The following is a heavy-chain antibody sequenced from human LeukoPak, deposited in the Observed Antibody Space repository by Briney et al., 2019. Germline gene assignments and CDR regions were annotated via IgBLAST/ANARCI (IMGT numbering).Heavy chain of an antibody. CDR2: ISSNGGST. Sequence: GGSLRLSCAASGFTFSSYAMHWVRQAPGKGLEYVSAISSNGGSTYYANSVKGRFTISRDNSKNTLYLQMGSLRAEDMAVYYCARDRASDFWSGSDIWGQGTMVTVSS. J-gene: IGHJ3*02. D-gene: IGHD3-3*01. CDR3: ARDRASDFWSGSDI. CDR1: GFTFSSYA. V-gene: IGHV3-64*01.